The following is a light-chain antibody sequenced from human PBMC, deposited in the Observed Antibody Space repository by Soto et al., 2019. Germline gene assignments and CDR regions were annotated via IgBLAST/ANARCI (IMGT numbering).Light chain of an antibody. CDR3: QQYKSWPR. Sequence: EIVMTQSPATLSVSPGERATLSCRASQSVSTSLVWYQQKPGQAPRLLIYATSTRATGVPARFSGSGSGTEFTLTISSLQSEDSAVYYCQQYKSWPRFGVGTKVEIK. V-gene: IGKV3-15*01. CDR1: QSVSTS. CDR2: ATS. J-gene: IGKJ4*02.